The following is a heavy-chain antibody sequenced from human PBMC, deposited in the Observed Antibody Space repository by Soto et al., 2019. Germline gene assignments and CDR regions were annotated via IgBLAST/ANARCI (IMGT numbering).Heavy chain of an antibody. V-gene: IGHV3-48*01. CDR1: RGSISSYY. D-gene: IGHD4-17*01. Sequence: ETLSLTCTVSRGSISSYYWSWIRQAPGKGLEWVSYISSSSSTIYYADSVKGRFTISRDNAKNSLYLQMNSLRAEDTAVYYCARADYGDYGIDYWGQGTLVPSPQ. CDR3: ARADYGDYGIDY. CDR2: ISSSSSTI. J-gene: IGHJ4*02.